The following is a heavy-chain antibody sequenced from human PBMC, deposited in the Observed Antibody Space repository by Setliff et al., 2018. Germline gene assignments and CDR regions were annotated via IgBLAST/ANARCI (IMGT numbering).Heavy chain of an antibody. V-gene: IGHV1-18*01. Sequence: GASVKVSCKASGYSFTSFGITWVRQAPGQGLEWMGWVSTYNGDTNYAQKFRGRVTMTTDISTSTVYMELRTLRSDDTAVYYCARRPIALAGYRKGAFDIWGPGTMVTVSS. J-gene: IGHJ3*02. CDR3: ARRPIALAGYRKGAFDI. CDR1: GYSFTSFG. D-gene: IGHD6-19*01. CDR2: VSTYNGDT.